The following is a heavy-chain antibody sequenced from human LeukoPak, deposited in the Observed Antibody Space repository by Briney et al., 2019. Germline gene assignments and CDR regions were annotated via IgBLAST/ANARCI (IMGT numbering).Heavy chain of an antibody. CDR1: GGSFSGYY. V-gene: IGHV4-34*01. CDR2: INHSGST. D-gene: IGHD3-3*01. J-gene: IGHJ6*03. Sequence: PSETLSLTCAVYGGSFSGYYWSWIRQPPGKGLEWIGEINHSGSTNYNPSLKSRVTISVDTSKNQFSLKLSSVTAADTAVYYCARVSNDFWSGLRDYSYYMDVWGKGTTVTVSS. CDR3: ARVSNDFWSGLRDYSYYMDV.